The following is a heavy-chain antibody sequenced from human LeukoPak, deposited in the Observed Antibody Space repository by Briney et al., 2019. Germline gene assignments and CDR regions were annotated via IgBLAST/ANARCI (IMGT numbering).Heavy chain of an antibody. V-gene: IGHV3-23*01. CDR1: RPTVSTTA. D-gene: IGHD3-9*01. CDR2: ITHTNTPT. Sequence: GRCLRPARVAARPTVSTTALACVRQAGGEGLGWVSLITHTNTPTYYADSVEGPFTISRENSTNTLYLQMNSLRATGSAVNVCAKKTTDRPGYPYHFYNWGQGTLVTVSS. J-gene: IGHJ4*02. CDR3: AKKTTDRPGYPYHFYN.